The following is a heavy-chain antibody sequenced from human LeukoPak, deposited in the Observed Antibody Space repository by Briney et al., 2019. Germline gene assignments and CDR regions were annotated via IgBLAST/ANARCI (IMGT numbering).Heavy chain of an antibody. CDR2: IGGNGATT. D-gene: IGHD3-22*01. J-gene: IGHJ4*02. CDR1: GFTFSTYS. V-gene: IGHV3-23*01. Sequence: GGPLRLSCAASGFTFSTYSMNWVRQAPGKGLEWVSVIGGNGATTYYADSVKGRFTISRDNSKNTLYLQMNSLRAEDTAVYYCATKSSGNYPFDYWGQGTLVTVSS. CDR3: ATKSSGNYPFDY.